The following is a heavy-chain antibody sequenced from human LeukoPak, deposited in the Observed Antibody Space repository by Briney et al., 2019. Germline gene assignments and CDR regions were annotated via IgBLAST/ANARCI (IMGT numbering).Heavy chain of an antibody. CDR3: AREGGFYRPLDY. V-gene: IGHV4-59*12. J-gene: IGHJ4*02. D-gene: IGHD3-3*01. CDR1: GGSISSYY. CDR2: IYYSGST. Sequence: SETLSLTCTVSGGSISSYYWSWIRQPPGKGLEWIGYIYYSGSTNYNPSLKSRVTISVDTSKNQFSLKLGSVTAADTAVYYCAREGGFYRPLDYSGQGTLVTVSS.